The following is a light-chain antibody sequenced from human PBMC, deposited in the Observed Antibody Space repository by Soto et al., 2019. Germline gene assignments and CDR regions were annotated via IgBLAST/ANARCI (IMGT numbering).Light chain of an antibody. V-gene: IGKV3-20*01. CDR3: QQQCGSPTWT. J-gene: IGKJ1*01. CDR1: QSVSSGY. CDR2: GAS. Sequence: EIGLTQSPGTLSLSPGERATLSCRASQSVSSGYLAWDQQKPGQAARLLIYGASSRATGIPDRFSRSGSGTVYPLIISRLEPDDLAVYYCQQQCGSPTWTCGQETKVEIK.